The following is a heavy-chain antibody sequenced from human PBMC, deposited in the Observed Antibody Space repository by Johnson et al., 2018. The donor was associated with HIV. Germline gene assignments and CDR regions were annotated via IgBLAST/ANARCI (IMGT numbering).Heavy chain of an antibody. J-gene: IGHJ3*02. CDR1: GFTLSSYG. V-gene: IGHV3-74*01. CDR2: INSDGSST. Sequence: VQLVESGGGLVQPGGSLRLSCAASGFTLSSYGMNWGRQAPGKGLVWVSLINSDGSSTYYADSVKGRFTIDRDNDKSSLYLQLNSLRAEDTAVYYCARFYSSGWSDAFDICGQGTMVTFSS. D-gene: IGHD6-19*01. CDR3: ARFYSSGWSDAFDI.